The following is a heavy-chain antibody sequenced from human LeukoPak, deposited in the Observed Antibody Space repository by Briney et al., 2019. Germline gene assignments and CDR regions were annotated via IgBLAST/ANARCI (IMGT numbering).Heavy chain of an antibody. D-gene: IGHD5-24*01. CDR3: AGYNFYHFHY. J-gene: IGHJ4*01. Sequence: PSETLSLTCIVSGGSVSTRIYYWAWIRQAPGKGLEWIVSIYYSGSTYYNPSLKSRVTTSVDTSKNQFSLKLTSVTAADTAVYYCAGYNFYHFHYWGQGTLVTVSS. V-gene: IGHV4-39*01. CDR2: IYYSGST. CDR1: GGSVSTRIYY.